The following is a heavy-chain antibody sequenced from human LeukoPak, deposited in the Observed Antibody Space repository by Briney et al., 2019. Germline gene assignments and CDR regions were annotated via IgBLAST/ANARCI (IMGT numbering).Heavy chain of an antibody. D-gene: IGHD2-15*01. J-gene: IGHJ3*02. CDR2: ISSNSSYI. V-gene: IGHV3-21*01. CDR3: AKWGVVAAGDAFDI. CDR1: GFTFSSYS. Sequence: GGSLRLSCAASGFTFSSYSMNWVRQAPGKGLEWVSSISSNSSYIYYADSVKGRFTISRDNAKNSLYLQLNSLRAEDTAVYYCAKWGVVAAGDAFDIWGQGTMVTVSS.